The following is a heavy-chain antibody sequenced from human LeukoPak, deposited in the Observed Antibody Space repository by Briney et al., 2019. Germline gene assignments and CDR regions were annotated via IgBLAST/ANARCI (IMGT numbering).Heavy chain of an antibody. CDR2: VHYTGST. Sequence: PSETLSLTCIVSGGSITRSTDYWGWIRQPPGRGLEWIGFVHYTGSTKYNWSLKSRVTLSADTSKNQFSLHLSSVTAADTAVYHCARAKYYVSGSYGLDVWGQGTTVTVSS. CDR3: ARAKYYVSGSYGLDV. V-gene: IGHV4-39*01. CDR1: GGSITRSTDY. J-gene: IGHJ6*02. D-gene: IGHD3-10*01.